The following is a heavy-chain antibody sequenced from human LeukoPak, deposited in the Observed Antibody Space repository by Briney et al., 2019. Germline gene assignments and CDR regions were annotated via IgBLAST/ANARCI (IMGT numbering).Heavy chain of an antibody. CDR3: ARDRTQSMYYDFWSGYSDY. J-gene: IGHJ4*02. Sequence: GGSLRLSCAASGFTFSSYGMHWVRQAPGKGLEWVAFIWYDGSNKYYADSVKGRFTISRDNSKNTLYLQMNSLRAEDTAVYYCARDRTQSMYYDFWSGYSDYWGQGTLVTVSS. CDR1: GFTFSSYG. D-gene: IGHD3-3*01. CDR2: IWYDGSNK. V-gene: IGHV3-33*01.